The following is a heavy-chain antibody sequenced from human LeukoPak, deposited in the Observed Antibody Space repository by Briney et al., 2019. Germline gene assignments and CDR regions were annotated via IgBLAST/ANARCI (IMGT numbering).Heavy chain of an antibody. CDR1: GFTFTSSA. CDR3: AAGNAYSSGWHLGYAFDI. J-gene: IGHJ3*02. CDR2: IVVGGGNT. Sequence: GASVKVSCKASGFTFTSSAMQWVRQARGQRLEWIGWIVVGGGNTNYAQKFQERVTITRDMSTSTAYMELSSLRSEDTAVYYCAAGNAYSSGWHLGYAFDIWGQGTMVTVSS. V-gene: IGHV1-58*02. D-gene: IGHD6-19*01.